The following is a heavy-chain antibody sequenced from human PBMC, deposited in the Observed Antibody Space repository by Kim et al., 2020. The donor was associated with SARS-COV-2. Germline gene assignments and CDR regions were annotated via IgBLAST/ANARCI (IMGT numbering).Heavy chain of an antibody. CDR3: ARHSPESYDFWSGYSQTYGMDV. CDR1: GGSISSYY. Sequence: SDTLSLTCTVSGGSISSYYWSWIRQPPGKGLEWIGYIYYSGSTNYNPSLKSRVTISVDTSKNQFSLKLSSVTAADTAVYYCARHSPESYDFWSGYSQTYGMDVWGQGTTVTVSS. CDR2: IYYSGST. J-gene: IGHJ6*02. V-gene: IGHV4-59*08. D-gene: IGHD3-3*01.